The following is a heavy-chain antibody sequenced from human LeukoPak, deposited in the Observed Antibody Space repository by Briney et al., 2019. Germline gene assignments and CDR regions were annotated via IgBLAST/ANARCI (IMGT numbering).Heavy chain of an antibody. D-gene: IGHD4-23*01. CDR1: GFTFDDYG. J-gene: IGHJ4*02. Sequence: GGSLRLSCAASGFTFDDYGMSWVRQAPGKGLEWVSGINWNGGSTGYADSVKGRFTISRDNSKNTLYLQMNSLRAEDTAVYYCAKITVVNYYFDYWGQGTLVTVSS. CDR3: AKITVVNYYFDY. CDR2: INWNGGST. V-gene: IGHV3-20*04.